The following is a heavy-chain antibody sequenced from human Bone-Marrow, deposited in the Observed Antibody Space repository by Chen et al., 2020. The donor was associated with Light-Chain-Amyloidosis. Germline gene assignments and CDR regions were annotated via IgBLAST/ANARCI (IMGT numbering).Heavy chain of an antibody. CDR1: GFTFSSYG. CDR2: ISYDGSNK. J-gene: IGHJ6*02. D-gene: IGHD1-26*01. CDR3: AKDGTSGSYFYYYYGMDV. Sequence: QVQLVESGGGVVQPGRSLRLSCAASGFTFSSYGMHWVRQAPGKGLEWVAVISYDGSNKYYADSVMGRFTISRDNSKNTLYLQMNSLRAEDTAVYYCAKDGTSGSYFYYYYGMDVWGQGTTVTVSS. V-gene: IGHV3-30*18.